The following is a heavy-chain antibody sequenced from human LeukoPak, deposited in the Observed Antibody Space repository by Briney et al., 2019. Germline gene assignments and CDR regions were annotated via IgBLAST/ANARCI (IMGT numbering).Heavy chain of an antibody. J-gene: IGHJ5*02. CDR1: GFTFSSYS. Sequence: PGGSLRLSCAASGFTFSSYSMNWVRQAPGKGLEWVSSISSSSSYIYYADSVKGRFTISRDNAKNSLYLQMNSLRAEDTAVYYCAREAGIAAAQDWFDPWGQGTLVTVSS. CDR2: ISSSSSYI. D-gene: IGHD6-13*01. CDR3: AREAGIAAAQDWFDP. V-gene: IGHV3-21*01.